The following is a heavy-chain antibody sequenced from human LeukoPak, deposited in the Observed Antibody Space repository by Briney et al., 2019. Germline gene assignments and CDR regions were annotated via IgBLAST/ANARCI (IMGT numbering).Heavy chain of an antibody. CDR3: AKDIRPTGNYGWFDP. CDR1: GFTFSSYW. CDR2: IKQDGSEK. D-gene: IGHD3-10*01. Sequence: GGSLRLSCAASGFTFSSYWVSWVRQAPGKGLEWVANIKQDGSEKYYVDSVKGRFTVSRDNSKSTLYLQMNSLRPEDTAVYSCAKDIRPTGNYGWFDPWGQGTLVTVSS. J-gene: IGHJ5*02. V-gene: IGHV3-7*03.